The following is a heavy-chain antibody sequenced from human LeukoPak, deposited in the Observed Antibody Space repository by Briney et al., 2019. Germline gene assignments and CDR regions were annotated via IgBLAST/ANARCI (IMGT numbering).Heavy chain of an antibody. CDR3: ARVTGDYVLDY. Sequence: SETLSLTCTVSGYSISSGYYWGWIRQPPGKGLEWIGSIYHSGSTYYNPSLKSRVTISVDTSKNQFSLKLSSVTAADTAVYYCARVTGDYVLDYWGQGTLVTVSS. J-gene: IGHJ4*02. CDR1: GYSISSGYY. V-gene: IGHV4-38-2*02. CDR2: IYHSGST. D-gene: IGHD4-17*01.